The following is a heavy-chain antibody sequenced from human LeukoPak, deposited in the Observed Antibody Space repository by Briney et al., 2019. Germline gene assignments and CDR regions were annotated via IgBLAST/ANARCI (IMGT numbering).Heavy chain of an antibody. CDR1: GYTFTNYA. CDR2: INAGNGNT. V-gene: IGHV1-3*01. CDR3: ARDSSGSYYRVFDY. Sequence: GASVKVSCKASGYTFTNYAMHWVRQAPGQRLEWMGWINAGNGNTKYSQKFQGRVTITRDTSASTAYMEVSSLRSEDTAVYYCARDSSGSYYRVFDYWGQGTLVTVSS. D-gene: IGHD3-10*01. J-gene: IGHJ4*02.